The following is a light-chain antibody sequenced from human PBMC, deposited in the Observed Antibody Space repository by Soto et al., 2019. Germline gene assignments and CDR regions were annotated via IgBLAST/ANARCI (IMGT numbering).Light chain of an antibody. V-gene: IGKV3-15*01. CDR2: GAS. CDR3: QHYNNWFGT. CDR1: QNVVTN. Sequence: EIVVTQSPAILSVSPGERVTLSCRASQNVVTNLAWYPQRLGQAPRLLIYGASARDTGVPARFSGSGSGTEFFLTISSLQSEDFAVYYCQHYNNWFGTFGGGTKVEIK. J-gene: IGKJ4*01.